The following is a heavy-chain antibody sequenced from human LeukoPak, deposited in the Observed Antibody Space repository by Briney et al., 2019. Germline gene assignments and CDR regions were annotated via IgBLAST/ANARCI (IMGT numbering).Heavy chain of an antibody. CDR2: INPNSGGT. J-gene: IGHJ4*02. CDR3: ARHPGHRKYAYIVGATTYFDY. D-gene: IGHD1-26*01. V-gene: IGHV1-2*02. Sequence: ASVKVSCKASGYTFTGYYMHWVRQAPGQGLEWMGWINPNSGGTNYAQKLQGRVTMTTDTSTSTAYMELRSLRSDDTAVYYCARHPGHRKYAYIVGATTYFDYWGQGTPVTVSS. CDR1: GYTFTGYY.